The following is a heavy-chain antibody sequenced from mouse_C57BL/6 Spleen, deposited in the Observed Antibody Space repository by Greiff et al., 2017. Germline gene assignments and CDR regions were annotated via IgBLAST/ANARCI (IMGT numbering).Heavy chain of an antibody. CDR3: ARAGTGYWYFDV. Sequence: EVQLVESGGGLVQPGESLKLSCESTEYEFPSHDMSWVRKTPEKRLELVAAITSDGGSTYYPDTMERRFIISRDNTKKTLYLQMSRLRSEDTALYYCARAGTGYWYFDVWGTGTTVTVSS. D-gene: IGHD3-3*01. CDR2: ITSDGGST. V-gene: IGHV5-2*01. CDR1: EYEFPSHD. J-gene: IGHJ1*03.